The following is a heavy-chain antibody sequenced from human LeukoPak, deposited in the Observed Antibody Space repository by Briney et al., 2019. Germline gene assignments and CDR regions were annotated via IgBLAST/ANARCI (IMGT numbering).Heavy chain of an antibody. V-gene: IGHV3-7*01. CDR2: IKEDGSEK. Sequence: GGSLRLSCAASGFTFSSYWMTWVRQAPGKGLEWLANIKEDGSEKYYVDSVKGRFTISRDNAKNSLYLQMNSLRAENTAVYYCARGRGMGYWGQGTLVTVSS. CDR3: ARGRGMGY. D-gene: IGHD3-16*01. CDR1: GFTFSSYW. J-gene: IGHJ4*02.